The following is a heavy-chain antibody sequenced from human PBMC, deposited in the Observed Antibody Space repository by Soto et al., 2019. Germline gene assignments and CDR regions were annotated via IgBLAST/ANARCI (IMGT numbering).Heavy chain of an antibody. J-gene: IGHJ4*02. Sequence: QVQVVESGGGVVQPGRSLRLSGAASGSTFRTYAMHWVRQAPGKGLEWVAVISHDGSNTDYGDSVKGRFTISRDNSKSTLSLQMNSLRPEDTGVYYCAKDAGSTEYFFASWGQGTLVSVSS. CDR1: GSTFRTYA. CDR2: ISHDGSNT. CDR3: AKDAGSTEYFFAS. V-gene: IGHV3-30*18.